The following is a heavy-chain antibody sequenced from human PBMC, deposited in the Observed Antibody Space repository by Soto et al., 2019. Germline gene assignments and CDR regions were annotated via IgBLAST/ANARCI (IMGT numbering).Heavy chain of an antibody. V-gene: IGHV4-34*01. D-gene: IGHD5-18*01. Sequence: SLTCAVYGGSFSGYYWSWIRQPPGKGLEWIGEINHSGSTNYNPSLKSRVTISVDTSKNQFSLKLSSVTAADTAVYYCARGRYYHGYSYGYGYYYYGMDVWGQGTTVTVSS. CDR3: ARGRYYHGYSYGYGYYYYGMDV. CDR2: INHSGST. J-gene: IGHJ6*02. CDR1: GGSFSGYY.